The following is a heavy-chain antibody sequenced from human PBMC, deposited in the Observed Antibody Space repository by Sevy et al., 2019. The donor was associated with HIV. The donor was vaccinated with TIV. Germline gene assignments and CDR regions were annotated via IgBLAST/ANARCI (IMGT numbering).Heavy chain of an antibody. Sequence: GGSLRLSCAASGFTFSSYAMHWVRQAPGKGLEWVAVISYDGSNKYYADSVKGRFTISRDNSKNTLYLQMNSLRAEDTAVYYCARDPPYSSSHYFDYWGQGTLVTVSS. CDR1: GFTFSSYA. J-gene: IGHJ4*02. D-gene: IGHD6-6*01. CDR2: ISYDGSNK. CDR3: ARDPPYSSSHYFDY. V-gene: IGHV3-30-3*01.